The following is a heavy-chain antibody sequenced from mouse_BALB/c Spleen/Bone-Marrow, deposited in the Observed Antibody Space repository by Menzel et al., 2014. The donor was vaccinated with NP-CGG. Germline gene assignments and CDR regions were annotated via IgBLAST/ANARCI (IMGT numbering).Heavy chain of an antibody. CDR2: IDPANGNT. Sequence: EVQLQQSGAELVKPGASVKLSCTASGFNIKDTYMHWVKQRPEQGLEWIGRIDPANGNTKYDPKFQGKATITADTSSNTAYPQLSSLTSEDTAVYYCARWGITTGFAYWGQGTLVTVSA. CDR1: GFNIKDTY. J-gene: IGHJ3*01. CDR3: ARWGITTGFAY. D-gene: IGHD2-4*01. V-gene: IGHV14-3*02.